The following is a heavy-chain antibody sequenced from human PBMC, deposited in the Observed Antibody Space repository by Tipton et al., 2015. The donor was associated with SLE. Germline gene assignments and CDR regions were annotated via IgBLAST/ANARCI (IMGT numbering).Heavy chain of an antibody. V-gene: IGHV3-48*01. D-gene: IGHD3-22*01. Sequence: GSLRLSCAASGFTFSSYAMSWVRQAPGKGLEWVSYISSSGSTIYYADSVKGRFTISRDNSKNTLYLQMNSLRAEDTAVYYCAKDGTYYYDSSGYYDAYDAFDIWGQGTMVTVSS. CDR1: GFTFSSYA. CDR3: AKDGTYYYDSSGYYDAYDAFDI. CDR2: ISSSGSTI. J-gene: IGHJ3*02.